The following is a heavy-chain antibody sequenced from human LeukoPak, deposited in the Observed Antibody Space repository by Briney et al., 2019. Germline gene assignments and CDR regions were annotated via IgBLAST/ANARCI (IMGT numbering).Heavy chain of an antibody. Sequence: GASVKVSCKASGYSFTNYGITWIREAPGQGPEWLGWISGYNANAHYAQNVQGRVTLTTGTSTNTAYMELRGLTSDDTAMYYCARVGRGCSNIRCYWEDWFDPCGQGTLVIVSS. V-gene: IGHV1-18*01. CDR3: ARVGRGCSNIRCYWEDWFDP. D-gene: IGHD2-2*01. CDR2: ISGYNANA. J-gene: IGHJ5*02. CDR1: GYSFTNYG.